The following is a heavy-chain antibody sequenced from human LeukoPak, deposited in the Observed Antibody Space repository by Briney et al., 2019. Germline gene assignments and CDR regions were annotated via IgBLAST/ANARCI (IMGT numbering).Heavy chain of an antibody. CDR2: ISYSSGTI. V-gene: IGHV3-9*01. CDR1: GFTFDEYA. Sequence: GGSLRLSCAASGFTFDEYAMHWVRQAPGKGLEWVSGISYSSGTIGYVDSVKGRFTISRDNSKNSLYLQMNSLRPEDTALYYCAKDRGGSSELGDAFDVWGQGTMVRVSS. CDR3: AKDRGGSSELGDAFDV. J-gene: IGHJ3*01. D-gene: IGHD1-26*01.